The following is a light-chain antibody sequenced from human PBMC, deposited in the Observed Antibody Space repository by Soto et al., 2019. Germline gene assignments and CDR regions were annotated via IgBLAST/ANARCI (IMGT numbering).Light chain of an antibody. CDR3: QQHDTSPLT. J-gene: IGKJ1*01. CDR2: GAS. CDR1: QTISSSY. Sequence: EIVLTQSPGTLSLSPGERATLSCRASQTISSSYLAIAWYQQKPGQPPRLLIYGASSRATGIPDRFSGSGSATDFTLTISRLEPEDFAVYYCQQHDTSPLTFGQGTRVDIK. V-gene: IGKV3-20*01.